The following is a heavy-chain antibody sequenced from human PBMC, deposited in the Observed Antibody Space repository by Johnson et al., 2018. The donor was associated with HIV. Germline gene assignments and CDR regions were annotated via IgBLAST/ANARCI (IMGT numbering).Heavy chain of an antibody. Sequence: VQLVESGGGLVKPGESLRLSCAASGFTFSDYYMSWIRQAPGKGLEWVSYISSSGSTIYYAESVKGGFTISRDNAKNSLYLQMNSLRVQDTAVYPCAKDRGIPGTPAAFDTWGQVTMVTVSS. CDR3: AKDRGIPGTPAAFDT. J-gene: IGHJ3*02. CDR2: ISSSGSTI. V-gene: IGHV3-11*04. CDR1: GFTFSDYY. D-gene: IGHD1-1*01.